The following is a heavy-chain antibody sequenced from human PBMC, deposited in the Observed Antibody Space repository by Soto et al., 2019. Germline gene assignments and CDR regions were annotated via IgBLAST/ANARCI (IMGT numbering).Heavy chain of an antibody. Sequence: SETLSLTCTVSGGSISSGDYYWSWIRQPPGKGLEWIGYIYYSGSTYYNPSLKSRVTISVDTSKNQFFLKLSSVTAADTAVYYCARGVRALLWFGELPSPEYYFDYWGQGTLVTVSS. CDR1: GGSISSGDYY. J-gene: IGHJ4*02. CDR2: IYYSGST. D-gene: IGHD3-10*01. CDR3: ARGVRALLWFGELPSPEYYFDY. V-gene: IGHV4-30-4*01.